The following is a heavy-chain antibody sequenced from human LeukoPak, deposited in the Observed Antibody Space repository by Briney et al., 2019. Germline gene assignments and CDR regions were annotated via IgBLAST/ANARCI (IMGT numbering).Heavy chain of an antibody. CDR1: GGSISSYY. J-gene: IGHJ6*02. D-gene: IGHD2-2*01. CDR3: ARVPAALRSRGYYYYGMDV. Sequence: PSETLSLTCTVSGGSISSYYWSWIRQPPGKGLEWIGYIYYSGSTNYNPSLKSRVTISVDTSKNQFSLKLSSVTAADTAVYYCARVPAALRSRGYYYYGMDVWGQGTTVTVSS. CDR2: IYYSGST. V-gene: IGHV4-59*01.